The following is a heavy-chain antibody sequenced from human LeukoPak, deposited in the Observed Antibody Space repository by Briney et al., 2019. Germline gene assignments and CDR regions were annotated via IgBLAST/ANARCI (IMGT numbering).Heavy chain of an antibody. J-gene: IGHJ5*02. CDR1: GGSISSSSYY. CDR3: ARHHDSSSWYNWFDP. D-gene: IGHD6-13*01. V-gene: IGHV4-39*01. Sequence: SETLSPTCTVSGGSISSSSYYWGWIRQPPGKGLEWIGSIHYSGSTYYNPSLKSRVTISVDTSKNQFSLKLSSVTAADTAVYYCARHHDSSSWYNWFDPWGQGTLVTVSS. CDR2: IHYSGST.